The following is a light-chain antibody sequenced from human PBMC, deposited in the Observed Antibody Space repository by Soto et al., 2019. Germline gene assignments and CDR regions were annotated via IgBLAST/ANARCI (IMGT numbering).Light chain of an antibody. J-gene: IGKJ3*01. Sequence: EIVLTQSPGTLSLSPGERATLSCRASQSVSSSYLAWYQQKPGQAPRLLIYAASGRATGIPDRFSGSGSGTDFTLTISRLEPEDFAVYYCQQYGSSQFTFGPGTKVDIK. CDR1: QSVSSSY. V-gene: IGKV3-20*01. CDR2: AAS. CDR3: QQYGSSQFT.